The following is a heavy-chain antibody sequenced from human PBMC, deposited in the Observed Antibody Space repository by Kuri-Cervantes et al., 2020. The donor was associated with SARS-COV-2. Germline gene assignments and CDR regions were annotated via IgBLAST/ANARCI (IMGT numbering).Heavy chain of an antibody. Sequence: GGSLRLSCKASGYTFTSYYMHWVRQAPGQGLEWMGRINPNSGGTNYAQKFQGRVTMTRDTSTSTAYMELSRLRSDDTAVYYYARAGGISSGYYYRLDYWGQGTLVTVSS. D-gene: IGHD3-22*01. CDR2: INPNSGGT. V-gene: IGHV1-2*06. CDR3: ARAGGISSGYYYRLDY. J-gene: IGHJ4*02. CDR1: GYTFTSYY.